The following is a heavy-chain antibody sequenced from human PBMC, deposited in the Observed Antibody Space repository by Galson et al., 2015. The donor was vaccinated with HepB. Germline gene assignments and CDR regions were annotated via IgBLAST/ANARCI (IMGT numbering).Heavy chain of an antibody. D-gene: IGHD2-21*02. Sequence: SVKVSCKASGYTFTSYYMHWVRQAPGQGLEWMGIINPSGGSTSYAQKLQGRVTMTRDTSTSTVYMELSSLRSEDTAVYYCARDSRYCGGDCPSRFDYWGQGTLVTVSS. V-gene: IGHV1-46*04. CDR3: ARDSRYCGGDCPSRFDY. CDR1: GYTFTSYY. J-gene: IGHJ4*02. CDR2: INPSGGST.